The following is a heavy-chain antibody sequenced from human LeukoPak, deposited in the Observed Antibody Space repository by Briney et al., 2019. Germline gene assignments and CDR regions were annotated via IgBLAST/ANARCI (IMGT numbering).Heavy chain of an antibody. CDR1: GYTFTGYY. V-gene: IGHV1-24*01. CDR3: ATEGYCSGGSCSSFDY. CDR2: FDPEDGET. D-gene: IGHD2-15*01. Sequence: ASVKVSCKASGYTFTGYYMHWVRQAPGKGLEWMGGFDPEDGETIYAQKFQGRVTMTEDTSTDTAYMELSSLRSEDTAVYYCATEGYCSGGSCSSFDYWGQGTLVTVSS. J-gene: IGHJ4*02.